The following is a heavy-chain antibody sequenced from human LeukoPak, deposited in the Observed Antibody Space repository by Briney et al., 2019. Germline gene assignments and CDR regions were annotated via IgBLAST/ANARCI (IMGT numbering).Heavy chain of an antibody. CDR2: LIGSSGST. D-gene: IGHD5-12*01. Sequence: GGSLRLSCAASGFTSTNYATNWVRQAPGKGLEWVSVLIGSSGSTDYADSVKGRFTISRDTFKNTLFLQMNSLRAEDTAIYYCAKGAYDYIEIGYFDSWGQGTLVTVSS. CDR1: GFTSTNYA. V-gene: IGHV3-23*01. CDR3: AKGAYDYIEIGYFDS. J-gene: IGHJ4*02.